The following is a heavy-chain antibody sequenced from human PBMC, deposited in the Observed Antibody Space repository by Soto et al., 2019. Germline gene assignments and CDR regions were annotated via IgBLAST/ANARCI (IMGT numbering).Heavy chain of an antibody. Sequence: QVQLVESGGGVVQPGRSLRLSCAASGFTFSSYGMHWVRQAPGKGLEWVAVISYDGSNKYYADSVKGRFTISRDNSKNTLYLQMNSLRAEDTAVYYCATDPQGWLVAAENWFDPWGQGTLVTVSS. D-gene: IGHD2-15*01. J-gene: IGHJ5*02. V-gene: IGHV3-30*03. CDR2: ISYDGSNK. CDR3: ATDPQGWLVAAENWFDP. CDR1: GFTFSSYG.